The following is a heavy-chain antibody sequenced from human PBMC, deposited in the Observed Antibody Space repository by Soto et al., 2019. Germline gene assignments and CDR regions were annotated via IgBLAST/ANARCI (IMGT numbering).Heavy chain of an antibody. D-gene: IGHD1-7*01. CDR3: ARGKLELRFYYYGMDV. Sequence: SETLSLTCAVYGGSFSGYYWSWIRQPPGKGLEWIGEINHSGSTNYDPSLKGRVTISVDTSKNQFSLKLSSVSAADTAVYYCARGKLELRFYYYGMDVWGQGTTVTVSS. CDR2: INHSGST. J-gene: IGHJ6*02. V-gene: IGHV4-34*01. CDR1: GGSFSGYY.